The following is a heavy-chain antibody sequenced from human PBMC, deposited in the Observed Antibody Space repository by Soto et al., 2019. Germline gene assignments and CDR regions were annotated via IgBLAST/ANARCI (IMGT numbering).Heavy chain of an antibody. CDR1: GYTFTSFG. D-gene: IGHD2-21*01. CDR2: SNTYNDDK. V-gene: IGHV1-18*01. J-gene: IGHJ4*02. Sequence: QVQLVQSGAELKQPGASVKVSCKTSGYTFTSFGVTWVRQAPGQGLEWMGWSNTYNDDKNSAQKFQGRVTLTTDTSTTTAYMELTSLRSDDAAVYYCAREYCDSGRCYGPDYWGQGALVTVSS. CDR3: AREYCDSGRCYGPDY.